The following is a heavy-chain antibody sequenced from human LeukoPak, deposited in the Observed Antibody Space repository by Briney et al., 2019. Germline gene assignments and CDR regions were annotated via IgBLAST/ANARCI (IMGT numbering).Heavy chain of an antibody. CDR2: INWNSGSI. CDR1: GFTFDDYA. D-gene: IGHD3-3*02. CDR3: AKEIMTAFHYHYMDV. J-gene: IGHJ6*03. Sequence: PGGSLRLSCAASGFTFDDYAMHWVRQAPGKGLEWVSGINWNSGSIGYADSVKGRFTISRDNGKKLLYLQMNSLRPDDTALYFCAKEIMTAFHYHYMDVWGKGTTVTDPS. V-gene: IGHV3-9*01.